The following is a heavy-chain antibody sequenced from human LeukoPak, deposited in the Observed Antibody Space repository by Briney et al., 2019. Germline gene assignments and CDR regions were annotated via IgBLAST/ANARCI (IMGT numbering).Heavy chain of an antibody. CDR2: FAPEDGET. J-gene: IGHJ5*02. CDR3: ATSPPFPLRYFDLDL. Sequence: SVKVSCKVSGYTLTELSMHWVRQAPGKGLEWMGGFAPEDGETIYAQKFQGRVTMTEDTSTDTAYMELSSLRSEDTAVYYCATSPPFPLRYFDLDLWGQGTLVTVSS. CDR1: GYTLTELS. D-gene: IGHD3-9*01. V-gene: IGHV1-24*01.